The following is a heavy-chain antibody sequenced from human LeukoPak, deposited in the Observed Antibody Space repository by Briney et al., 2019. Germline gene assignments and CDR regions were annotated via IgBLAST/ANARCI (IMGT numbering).Heavy chain of an antibody. D-gene: IGHD2-15*01. CDR1: GFTFSGSP. J-gene: IGHJ4*02. Sequence: GGSLRLSSAASGFTFSGSPMSWVRQTPGKGLEWVSTISGSGDSTYYADSVKGRFTISRDNSKNTPYLQMNSLRAEDTAVYYRAKGGRSSGFDYWGLGALVTVSS. CDR2: ISGSGDST. CDR3: AKGGRSSGFDY. V-gene: IGHV3-23*01.